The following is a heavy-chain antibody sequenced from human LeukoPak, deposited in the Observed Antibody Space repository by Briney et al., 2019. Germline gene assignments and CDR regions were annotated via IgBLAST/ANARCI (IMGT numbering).Heavy chain of an antibody. J-gene: IGHJ4*02. CDR1: GVSISSHY. D-gene: IGHD1-1*01. Sequence: PSETLSLTCTVSGVSISSHYWSWIRQSPGKGLEWIGNIYYTGSTNYTPSLKSRVAISIDTSKNQFSLTLNSVTAADAAVYYCASAGNFHYFDFWGQGPLVTVSS. CDR3: ASAGNFHYFDF. V-gene: IGHV4-59*11. CDR2: IYYTGST.